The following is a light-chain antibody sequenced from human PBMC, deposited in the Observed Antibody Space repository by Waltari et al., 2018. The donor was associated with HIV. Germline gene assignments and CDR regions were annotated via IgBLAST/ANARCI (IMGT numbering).Light chain of an antibody. CDR1: QGISTY. CDR2: AAS. CDR3: QQLNSYTQIT. J-gene: IGKJ4*01. V-gene: IGKV1-9*01. Sequence: DIQLTQSPSFLSASVGDRVTITCRVSQGISTYLAWYQQKPGKAPKLLIYAASTLQSGVPSRFSGSGSGTEFTLTIGGLQPEDFATYYCQQLNSYTQITFGGGTKVEIK.